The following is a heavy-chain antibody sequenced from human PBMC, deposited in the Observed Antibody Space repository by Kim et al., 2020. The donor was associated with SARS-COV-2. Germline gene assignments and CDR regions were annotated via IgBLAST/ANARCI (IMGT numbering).Heavy chain of an antibody. Sequence: SETLSLTCTVSGGSISSYYWSWIRQPPGKGLEWIGYIYYRGSTNYNPSLKSRVTISVDTSKNQFSLKLSSVTAADTAVYYCARHGYSYGYVDIWGQGTMGTVSS. J-gene: IGHJ3*02. D-gene: IGHD5-18*01. CDR3: ARHGYSYGYVDI. CDR1: GGSISSYY. CDR2: IYYRGST. V-gene: IGHV4-59*08.